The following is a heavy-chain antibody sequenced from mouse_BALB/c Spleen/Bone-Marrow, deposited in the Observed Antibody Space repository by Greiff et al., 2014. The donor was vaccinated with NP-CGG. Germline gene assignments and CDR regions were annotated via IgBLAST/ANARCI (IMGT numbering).Heavy chain of an antibody. D-gene: IGHD2-4*01. Sequence: VQLKESGGGLVKPGGSLKLSCAASGFTFSTYAMSWVRQTPEKRLEWVATINSGGTYIYYADSEKGRFTISRDNAKNTLYLQMSSLRSEDTAMFYCARPRMITTSFDVWGAGTTVTVSS. CDR1: GFTFSTYA. CDR2: INSGGTYI. V-gene: IGHV5-9-3*01. CDR3: ARPRMITTSFDV. J-gene: IGHJ1*01.